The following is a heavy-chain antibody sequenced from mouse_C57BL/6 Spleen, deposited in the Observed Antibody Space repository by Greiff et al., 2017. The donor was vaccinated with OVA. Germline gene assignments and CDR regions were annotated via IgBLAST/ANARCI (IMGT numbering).Heavy chain of an antibody. CDR2: IRSKSNNYAT. J-gene: IGHJ4*01. Sequence: DVKLVESGGGLVQPKGSLKLSCAASGFSFTTYAMNWVRQAPGKGLEWVARIRSKSNNYATYYADSVKDRFTISRDDSESMLYLQMNNLKTEDTAMYYCVRQNYYAMDYWGQGTSVTVSS. V-gene: IGHV10-1*01. CDR1: GFSFTTYA. CDR3: VRQNYYAMDY.